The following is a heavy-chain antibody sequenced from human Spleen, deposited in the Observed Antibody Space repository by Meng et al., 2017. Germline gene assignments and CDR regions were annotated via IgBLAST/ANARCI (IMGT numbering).Heavy chain of an antibody. Sequence: VVLVQAGAVVKQRGALVKVCCKDSGYTFTSYGISWVRQAPGQGLEWMGWISAYNGNTNYAQTLQGRVIKTTDTTTSTAYMELRSLTSDDTAVYYCATRGNPYLDRWGQGTLVTVSS. J-gene: IGHJ4*02. CDR1: GYTFTSYG. CDR2: ISAYNGNT. V-gene: IGHV1-18*01. CDR3: ATRGNPYLDR.